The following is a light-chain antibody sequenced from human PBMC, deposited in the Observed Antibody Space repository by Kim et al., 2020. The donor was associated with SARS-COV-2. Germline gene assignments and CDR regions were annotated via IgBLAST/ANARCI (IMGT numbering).Light chain of an antibody. V-gene: IGLV2-23*02. CDR2: EVS. J-gene: IGLJ1*01. Sequence: QSALTQPASVSASPGQSITISCTGTSSDVGSYSLVSWYLHNPGKAPKLIIYEVSKRPSGVSNRFSGSKSGNTASLTISGLQAEDEADYSCCSYAGSTTYVFGTGTKVTVL. CDR3: CSYAGSTTYV. CDR1: SSDVGSYSL.